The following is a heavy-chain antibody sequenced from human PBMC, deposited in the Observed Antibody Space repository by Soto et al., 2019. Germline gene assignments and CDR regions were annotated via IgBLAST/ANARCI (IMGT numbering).Heavy chain of an antibody. CDR3: ARVRRYGGNSEALDY. Sequence: EVQLVESGGGLVQPGGSLRLSCAASGFTFSSYWMHWVRQAPGKGLVLVSRINSDGSSTSYADSVKGRFTISRDNAKNTLYLQMNSLRAEDTAVYYCARVRRYGGNSEALDYLGQGTLVTVSS. J-gene: IGHJ4*02. CDR1: GFTFSSYW. CDR2: INSDGSST. D-gene: IGHD2-21*02. V-gene: IGHV3-74*01.